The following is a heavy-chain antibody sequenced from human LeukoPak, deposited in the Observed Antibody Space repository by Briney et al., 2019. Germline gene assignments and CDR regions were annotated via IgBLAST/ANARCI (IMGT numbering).Heavy chain of an antibody. Sequence: GGSLRLSCAASGFSFSSFEMNWVRQAPGKGLEWLSYISSGSNSIYYADSVKGRFTTSRNNVQNSLYLQMNGLRAEDTAVYYCARDSVKALDDGFDFWGQGTMVTVSS. CDR1: GFSFSSFE. V-gene: IGHV3-48*03. D-gene: IGHD3-10*01. J-gene: IGHJ3*01. CDR2: ISSGSNSI. CDR3: ARDSVKALDDGFDF.